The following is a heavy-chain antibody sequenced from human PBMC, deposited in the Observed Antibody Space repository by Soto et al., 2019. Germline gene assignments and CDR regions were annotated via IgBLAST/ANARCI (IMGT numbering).Heavy chain of an antibody. CDR2: ISYDERNI. V-gene: IGHV3-30*04. CDR1: GFIFRHYA. CDR3: ARDNWGFDC. Sequence: QVELVESGGGVVQPGTSLRLSCAASGFIFRHYAMHWVREAPGKGLEWVADISYDERNIHYPDSVKGRFTISRDNSKNTLFLQMNNLRAEDTAVYYCARDNWGFDCWGQGTLVAVSS. D-gene: IGHD7-27*01. J-gene: IGHJ4*02.